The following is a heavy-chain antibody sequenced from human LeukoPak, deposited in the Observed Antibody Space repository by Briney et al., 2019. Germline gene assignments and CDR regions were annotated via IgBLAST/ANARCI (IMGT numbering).Heavy chain of an antibody. CDR1: GFIFSTYG. CDR3: AREGYSYGHFDY. V-gene: IGHV3-23*01. CDR2: MSDSGSYI. D-gene: IGHD5-18*01. J-gene: IGHJ4*02. Sequence: GGSLSLSCAASGFIFSTYGMSWVRQAPGKGLEWVSFMSDSGSYIYYADSVKGRFTISRDNSKNTLYLQMNSLRAEDTAVYYCAREGYSYGHFDYWGQGTLVTVSS.